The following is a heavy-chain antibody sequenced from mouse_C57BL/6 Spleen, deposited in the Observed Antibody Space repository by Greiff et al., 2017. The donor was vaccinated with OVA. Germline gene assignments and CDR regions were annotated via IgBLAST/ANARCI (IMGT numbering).Heavy chain of an antibody. Sequence: QVQLQQSGPELVKPGASVKISCKASGYSFTSYYIHWVKQRPGPGLEWIGWIYPGSGNTKYNEKFKGEATLTADTSSSTAYMQLSSLTSEDCAVYYCARQEYFDVWGTGTTVTVSS. J-gene: IGHJ1*03. V-gene: IGHV1-66*01. CDR3: ARQEYFDV. CDR2: IYPGSGNT. CDR1: GYSFTSYY.